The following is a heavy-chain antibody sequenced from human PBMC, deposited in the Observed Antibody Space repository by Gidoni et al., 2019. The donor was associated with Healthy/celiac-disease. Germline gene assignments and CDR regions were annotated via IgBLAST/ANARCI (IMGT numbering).Heavy chain of an antibody. CDR1: GCTFSSYS. Sequence: EVQLVESGGGLVNTGGSLRLSWAASGCTFSSYSMEWLRQAPGQGREWVSSSSSTSIYIYYADSVKGRFTISRHNAKTSLYLQINILRAEDTAVYYCARDLWMTDLYRSSWSPWGYWGQGTLVTVSS. D-gene: IGHD6-13*01. CDR2: SSSTSIYI. J-gene: IGHJ4*02. V-gene: IGHV3-21*01. CDR3: ARDLWMTDLYRSSWSPWGY.